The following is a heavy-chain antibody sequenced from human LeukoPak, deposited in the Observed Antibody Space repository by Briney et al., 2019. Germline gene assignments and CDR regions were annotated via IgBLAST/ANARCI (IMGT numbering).Heavy chain of an antibody. Sequence: SETLSLTYAVYGGSFRNYYWSWIRQPPGKGLEWIGEINHSGSTNYNPSLKSRVTISVDTSKNQFSLKLSSVTAADTAVYYCARSIAVAGVFDYWGQGTLVTVSS. CDR2: INHSGST. CDR1: GGSFRNYY. D-gene: IGHD6-19*01. CDR3: ARSIAVAGVFDY. J-gene: IGHJ4*02. V-gene: IGHV4-34*01.